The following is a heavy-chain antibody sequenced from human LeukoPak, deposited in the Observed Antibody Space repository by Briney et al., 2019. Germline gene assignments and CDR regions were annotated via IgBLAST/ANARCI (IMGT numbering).Heavy chain of an antibody. Sequence: PGGSLRLSCAASGFTFSSYGMHWVRQAPGKGLEWVAVIWYDGSNKYYADSVKGRFTISRDNSKNTLYLQMNSLRAEDTAVYYCAKDTDPYSSGVLRGCWGQGTLVTVSS. D-gene: IGHD6-19*01. CDR3: AKDTDPYSSGVLRGC. CDR2: IWYDGSNK. CDR1: GFTFSSYG. J-gene: IGHJ4*02. V-gene: IGHV3-33*06.